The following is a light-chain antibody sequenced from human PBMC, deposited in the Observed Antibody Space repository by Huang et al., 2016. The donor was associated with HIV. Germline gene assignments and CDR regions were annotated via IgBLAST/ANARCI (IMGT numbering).Light chain of an antibody. V-gene: IGKV2-40*01. Sequence: DIVMTQTPLSLPVTPGEPASISCRSSQSLLDSDDGNTSLDWFMQRPGQSPQLLIYTRSNRASGVPDRFSGSGAGTDFTLKISRVEAEDVGVYYCMQRIAFPITFGQGTRLEIK. J-gene: IGKJ5*01. CDR2: TRS. CDR1: QSLLDSDDGNTS. CDR3: MQRIAFPIT.